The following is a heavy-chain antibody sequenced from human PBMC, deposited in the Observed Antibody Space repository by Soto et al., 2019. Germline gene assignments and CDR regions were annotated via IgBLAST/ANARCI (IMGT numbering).Heavy chain of an antibody. CDR2: IYYSENT. Sequence: QVQLQESGPGLVKPSETLSLTCTVSGGSVSSGSYYWSWIRQPPGKGLEWIGYIYYSENTNYNPSPKSRVTRSVDTSKNQFSLKLSSVTAADTSVYYCARGGVTTVPEDAFDIWGQGTMVTVSS. CDR3: ARGGVTTVPEDAFDI. V-gene: IGHV4-61*01. J-gene: IGHJ3*02. CDR1: GGSVSSGSYY. D-gene: IGHD4-17*01.